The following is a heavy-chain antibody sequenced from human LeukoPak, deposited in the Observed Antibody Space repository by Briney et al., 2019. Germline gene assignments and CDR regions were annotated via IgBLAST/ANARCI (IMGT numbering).Heavy chain of an antibody. V-gene: IGHV3-23*01. CDR3: ARDRIVVVPAAIPSYYYYYGMDV. CDR1: GFTFSTYV. CDR2: ILGDGDTT. J-gene: IGHJ6*02. D-gene: IGHD2-2*02. Sequence: GGSLRLSCAASGFTFSTYVMIWFRQAPGKGLEWVSTILGDGDTTYYADSVKGRFTLSRDNSKNTLFLQMNSLRAEDTAVYYCARDRIVVVPAAIPSYYYYYGMDVWGQGTTVTVSS.